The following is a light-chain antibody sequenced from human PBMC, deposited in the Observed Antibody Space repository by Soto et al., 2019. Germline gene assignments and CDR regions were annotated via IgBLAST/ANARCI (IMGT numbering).Light chain of an antibody. Sequence: AIQLTQSPSSLSVSVGDRVTITCRASQGISSALAWYQQKPGKAPKLLIYDASSLESGVPSRFSGSGSGTDFTLTISSLQPEDFATYYCQQFNSYPLFGGGTKVEIK. V-gene: IGKV1-13*02. CDR1: QGISSA. CDR2: DAS. J-gene: IGKJ4*01. CDR3: QQFNSYPL.